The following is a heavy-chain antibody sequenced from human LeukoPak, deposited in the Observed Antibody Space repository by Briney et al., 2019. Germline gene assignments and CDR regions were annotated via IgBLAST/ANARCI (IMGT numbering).Heavy chain of an antibody. J-gene: IGHJ4*02. CDR1: GFTFSSYW. D-gene: IGHD1-26*01. Sequence: GGSLILSCAASGFTFSSYWMHWVRQAPGKGLEWVSRINSDGYSIGYAAAVKGRFTISRDNAKNTLYLQMNSLRAEDTAVYYCARERGGNFDSWGQGTLVTVSS. CDR3: ARERGGNFDS. V-gene: IGHV3-74*01. CDR2: INSDGYSI.